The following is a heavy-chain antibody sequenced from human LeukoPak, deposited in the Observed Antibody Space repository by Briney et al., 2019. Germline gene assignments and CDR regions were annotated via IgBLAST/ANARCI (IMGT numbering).Heavy chain of an antibody. V-gene: IGHV3-11*04. Sequence: GGSLRLSCAASGFIFSDYYMSWIRQAPGKGLEWISYISSSGTTIYYADSVKGRFTISRDNAKNSLYLQMNSLRDEDTAVYYCARRYYSDNSGYLYWGQGTLVTVCS. CDR3: ARRYYSDNSGYLY. CDR2: ISSSGTTI. CDR1: GFIFSDYY. J-gene: IGHJ4*02. D-gene: IGHD3-22*01.